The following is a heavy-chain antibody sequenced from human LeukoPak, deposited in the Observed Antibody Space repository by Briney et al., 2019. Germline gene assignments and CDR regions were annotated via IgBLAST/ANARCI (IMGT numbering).Heavy chain of an antibody. D-gene: IGHD3-22*01. V-gene: IGHV4-59*01. CDR2: FYNGRP. CDR3: ARDSTNYYDSTTPNDAFDL. CDR1: GDSISSYF. J-gene: IGHJ3*01. Sequence: PSETLSLTCTVSGDSISSYFRNWIRQTPGKGLEWNGFYNGRPNYNPSLKSRVTISVDTSKNQFSLKLNSVTAADTAVYYCARDSTNYYDSTTPNDAFDLWGQGTLVTVSS.